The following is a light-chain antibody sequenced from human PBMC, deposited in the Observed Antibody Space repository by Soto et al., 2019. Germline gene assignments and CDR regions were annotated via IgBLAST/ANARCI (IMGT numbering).Light chain of an antibody. V-gene: IGLV1-40*01. J-gene: IGLJ2*01. CDR1: SSNIGAGYD. CDR3: QSYDNSLSGWV. CDR2: ENT. Sequence: QAVLTQPPSVSGAPGQRVTISCTGSSSNIGAGYDVHWYQQLPGTAPKLLVYENTNLPSGVPDRFSGSRSGTSASLAITGLQAEDEADYYCQSYDNSLSGWVFGGGTKLTVL.